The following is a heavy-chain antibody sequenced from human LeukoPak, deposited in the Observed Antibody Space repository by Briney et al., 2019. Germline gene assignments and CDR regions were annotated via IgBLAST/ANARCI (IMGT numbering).Heavy chain of an antibody. D-gene: IGHD2-15*01. CDR1: GFTFSTYE. Sequence: GGSLRLSCAASGFTFSTYEMNWVRQAPGKGLEWVSYISSSGSAIFYADSVRGRFTISRDNAKNSLYLQMHSLRAEDTAVYYCAREGRYCTGGSCVGAFDIWGQGTMVTVSS. J-gene: IGHJ3*02. CDR2: ISSSGSAI. CDR3: AREGRYCTGGSCVGAFDI. V-gene: IGHV3-48*03.